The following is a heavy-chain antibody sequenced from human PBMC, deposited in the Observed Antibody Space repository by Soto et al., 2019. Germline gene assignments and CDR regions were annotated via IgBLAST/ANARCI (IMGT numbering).Heavy chain of an antibody. Sequence: QVQLVESGGGVVQPGRSLRLSCAASGFTFSSYGMHWVRQAPGKGLEWVAVIWYDGSNKYYADSVKGRFTISRDNSKNALYLQMNSLRAEDTAGYYCARGTGPSDYWGQGTLVTVSS. CDR3: ARGTGPSDY. V-gene: IGHV3-33*01. D-gene: IGHD1-1*01. CDR2: IWYDGSNK. CDR1: GFTFSSYG. J-gene: IGHJ4*02.